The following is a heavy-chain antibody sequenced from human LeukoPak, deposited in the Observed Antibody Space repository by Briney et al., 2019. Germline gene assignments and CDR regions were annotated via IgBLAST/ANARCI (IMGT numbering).Heavy chain of an antibody. Sequence: ASVKVSCKASGYTFTIYGISWVRQAPGQGLEWMGWISAYNGNTNYAQKLQGRVTMTTDTSTSTAYMELRSLRSDDTAVYYCARSEAYYDFWSGYYLFDYWGQGTLVTVSS. CDR2: ISAYNGNT. D-gene: IGHD3-3*01. J-gene: IGHJ4*02. CDR1: GYTFTIYG. V-gene: IGHV1-18*01. CDR3: ARSEAYYDFWSGYYLFDY.